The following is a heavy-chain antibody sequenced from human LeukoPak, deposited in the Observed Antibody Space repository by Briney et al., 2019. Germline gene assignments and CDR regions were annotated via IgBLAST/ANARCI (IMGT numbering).Heavy chain of an antibody. CDR2: MNPNSGNT. J-gene: IGHJ5*02. V-gene: IGHV1-8*01. CDR3: ARALGDCSSTSCYYNWFDP. CDR1: GYTFTSYD. Sequence: GASVKVSCKASGYTFTSYDINWVRQAPGQGLEWMGWMNPNSGNTGYAQKFQDRVTMTRNTSISTAYMELSSLRSEDTAVYYCARALGDCSSTSCYYNWFDPWGQGTLVTVSS. D-gene: IGHD2-2*01.